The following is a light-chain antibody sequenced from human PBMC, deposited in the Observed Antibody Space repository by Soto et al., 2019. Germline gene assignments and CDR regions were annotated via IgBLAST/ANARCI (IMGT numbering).Light chain of an antibody. CDR2: WAS. Sequence: DIVMTQSPDSLAVSLGERATINCKSSQSVLSSSNNRNYLAWYQQRPVQPPTLLIYWASTRESGVPDRFSGSGSGTDFTLTITSLQAEDVAVYYCQQYESTPPTFGQGTKLEIK. J-gene: IGKJ2*01. V-gene: IGKV4-1*01. CDR1: QSVLSSSNNRNY. CDR3: QQYESTPPT.